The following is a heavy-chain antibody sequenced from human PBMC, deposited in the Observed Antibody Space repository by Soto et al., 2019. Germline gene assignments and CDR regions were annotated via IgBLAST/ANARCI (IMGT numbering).Heavy chain of an antibody. Sequence: QVQLQESGPGLVKPSETLSLTCTVSGGSISSYYWSWIRQPPGKGLEWIGYIYYSGSTNYNPSLKRRVTISVDTSKNQFSLKLSSVTAADTAVYYCARRWGRSFDYWCQGTLVTVSS. CDR3: ARRWGRSFDY. CDR1: GGSISSYY. D-gene: IGHD2-15*01. V-gene: IGHV4-59*08. J-gene: IGHJ4*02. CDR2: IYYSGST.